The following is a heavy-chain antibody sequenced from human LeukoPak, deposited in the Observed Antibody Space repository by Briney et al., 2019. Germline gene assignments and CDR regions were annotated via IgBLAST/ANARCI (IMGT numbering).Heavy chain of an antibody. V-gene: IGHV3-11*04. CDR1: GFTFSDYY. CDR2: ISSSGSTI. D-gene: IGHD3-3*01. CDR3: ARDGEAAEWSRSDAFDI. J-gene: IGHJ3*02. Sequence: PGGSLRLSCAASGFTFSDYYMSWLPQAPGKGLEGGSYISSSGSTINYADSVKGRLTISRDKAKTSLYLQMNSLRDEATAVYYCARDGEAAEWSRSDAFDIWGQGTMVTVSS.